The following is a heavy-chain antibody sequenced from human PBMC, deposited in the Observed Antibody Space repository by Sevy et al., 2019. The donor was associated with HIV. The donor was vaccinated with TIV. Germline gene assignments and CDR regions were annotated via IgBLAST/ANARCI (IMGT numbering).Heavy chain of an antibody. CDR3: ARGTIFGVNYYYYYMDV. V-gene: IGHV1-69*13. CDR2: IIPIFGTA. D-gene: IGHD3-3*01. J-gene: IGHJ6*03. CDR1: GGTFSSYA. Sequence: ASVKVSCKASGGTFSSYAISWVRQAPGQGLEWMGGIIPIFGTANYAQKFQGRVTITADESTSTAYMELSSLRSEDTAVYYCARGTIFGVNYYYYYMDVWGKGTTVTVSS.